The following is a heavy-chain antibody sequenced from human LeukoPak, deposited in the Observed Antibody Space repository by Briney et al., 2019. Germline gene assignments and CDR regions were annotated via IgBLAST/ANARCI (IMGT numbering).Heavy chain of an antibody. D-gene: IGHD6-13*01. CDR2: IYYSGDT. Sequence: SETLSLTCTVSGGSISSYYWSWIRQPPGKGLEWIGYIYYSGDTNYNPSLKSRVTMSVDTSKNQFSLKLSSVTAADTAVYYCARSQQLIRTFDSWGQGTLVTVSS. CDR1: GGSISSYY. J-gene: IGHJ4*02. V-gene: IGHV4-59*01. CDR3: ARSQQLIRTFDS.